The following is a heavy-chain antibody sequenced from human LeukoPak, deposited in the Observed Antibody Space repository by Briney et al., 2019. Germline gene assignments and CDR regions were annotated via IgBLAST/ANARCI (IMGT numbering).Heavy chain of an antibody. CDR2: ISYDGSNK. V-gene: IGHV3-30*18. D-gene: IGHD6-19*01. CDR1: GFTFSSYG. CDR3: AKSSQWYSSGYYFDY. J-gene: IGHJ4*02. Sequence: GRSLRLSCAASGFTFSSYGMHWVRQAPGKGLEWVAVISYDGSNKYYADSVKGRFTISRDNSKNTLYLQMNSLRAEDTAVYYCAKSSQWYSSGYYFDYWGQGTLVTVSS.